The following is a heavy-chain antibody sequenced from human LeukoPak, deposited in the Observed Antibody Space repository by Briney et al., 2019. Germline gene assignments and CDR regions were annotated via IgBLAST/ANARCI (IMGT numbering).Heavy chain of an antibody. V-gene: IGHV4-30-4*01. CDR3: ASATDYYDSSGYPPFDY. D-gene: IGHD3-22*01. Sequence: PSETRSLTCTVSGGSISSGDYYWSWIRQPPGKGLDWIGYIYYSGSTYYNPSLKSRVTISVDTSKNQFSLKLSSVTAADTAVYYCASATDYYDSSGYPPFDYWGQGTLVTVSS. CDR2: IYYSGST. CDR1: GGSISSGDYY. J-gene: IGHJ4*02.